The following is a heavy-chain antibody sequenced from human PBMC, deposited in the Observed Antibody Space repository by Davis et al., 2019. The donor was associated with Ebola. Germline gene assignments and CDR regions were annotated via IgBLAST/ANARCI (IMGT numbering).Heavy chain of an antibody. CDR3: ARVGYSNYEGYYMDV. V-gene: IGHV1-18*04. D-gene: IGHD4-11*01. J-gene: IGHJ6*03. CDR1: GYTFTSYG. CDR2: ISAYNGNT. Sequence: ASVKVSCKASGYTFTSYGISWVRQAPGQGLEWMGWISAYNGNTNYAQKLQGRVTMTTDTSTSTAYMELRSLRSDDTAVYYCARVGYSNYEGYYMDVWGKGTTVTVSS.